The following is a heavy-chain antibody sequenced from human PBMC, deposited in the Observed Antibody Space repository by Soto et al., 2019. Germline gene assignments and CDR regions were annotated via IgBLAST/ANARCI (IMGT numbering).Heavy chain of an antibody. CDR2: ISYDGSNK. CDR3: ARAYDSSMNYFDY. D-gene: IGHD3-22*01. CDR1: GFTFSSFA. Sequence: QAQLVESGGGVVQPGRSLRLSCAASGFTFSSFAIHWVRQAPGKGLEWVSRISYDGSNKYYADSVKGRFTISRDNSKNTLYLQMNSLRAEDTAVYYCARAYDSSMNYFDYWGQGTLVTVSS. J-gene: IGHJ4*02. V-gene: IGHV3-30-3*01.